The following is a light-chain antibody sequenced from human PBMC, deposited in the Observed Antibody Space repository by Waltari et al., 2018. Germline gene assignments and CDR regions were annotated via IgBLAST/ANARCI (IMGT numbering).Light chain of an antibody. Sequence: DIQLTQSPSFLSASVGDSVTITCRASQDISSYLAWYQQKPGKAPKILIHAASSLQSGVPSRFSGSGSGTEFTLTISSLQPEDSATYYCQQLKTYPLTFGGGTKVEI. V-gene: IGKV1-9*01. J-gene: IGKJ4*01. CDR3: QQLKTYPLT. CDR1: QDISSY. CDR2: AAS.